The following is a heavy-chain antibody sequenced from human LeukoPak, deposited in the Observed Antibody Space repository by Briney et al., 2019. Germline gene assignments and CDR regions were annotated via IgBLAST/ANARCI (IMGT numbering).Heavy chain of an antibody. CDR1: GGAISSHY. Sequence: PSDTLSLTCTVSGGAISSHYWSWLRQPAGKGLEWIGRIYSSGSTNYKPSLNSRVTISVDKSKNQFSLKLSSVTAADTAVYYCAREGNRLSFEYWGQGTLVTVAS. V-gene: IGHV4-4*07. CDR3: AREGNRLSFEY. CDR2: IYSSGST. J-gene: IGHJ4*02.